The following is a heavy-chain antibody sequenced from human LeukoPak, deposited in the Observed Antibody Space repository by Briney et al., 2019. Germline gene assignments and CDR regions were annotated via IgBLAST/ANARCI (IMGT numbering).Heavy chain of an antibody. Sequence: SETLSLTCAVYGGSFSGYYWSWIRQPPGKGLEWIGYIYYSGSTNYNPSLKSRVTISVDTSKNQFSLKLSSVTAADTAVYYCARHPDHYDSSGYVFDYWGQGTLVTVSS. J-gene: IGHJ4*02. D-gene: IGHD3-22*01. CDR2: IYYSGST. CDR3: ARHPDHYDSSGYVFDY. CDR1: GGSFSGYY. V-gene: IGHV4-59*08.